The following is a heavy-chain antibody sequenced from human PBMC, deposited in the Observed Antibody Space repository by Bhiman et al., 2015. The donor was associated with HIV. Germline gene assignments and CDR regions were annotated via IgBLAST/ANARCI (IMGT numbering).Heavy chain of an antibody. CDR3: ARDPGGSYFDY. Sequence: VQLVETGGGLIQPGGSLRLSCAASGFIVSYNYMSWVRQAPGKGLEWVSSISSSGYYIYYADSLKGRFTISRDNAKNSLYLQMDSLRAEDTAVYFCARDPGGSYFDYWGQGTLVTVSS. J-gene: IGHJ4*02. CDR2: ISSSGYYI. CDR1: GFIVSYNY. V-gene: IGHV3-21*01. D-gene: IGHD1-26*01.